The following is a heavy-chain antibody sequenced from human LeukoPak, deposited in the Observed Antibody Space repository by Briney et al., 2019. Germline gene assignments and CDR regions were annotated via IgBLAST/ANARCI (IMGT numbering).Heavy chain of an antibody. J-gene: IGHJ4*02. CDR1: GFTFSSYW. D-gene: IGHD6-19*01. V-gene: IGHV3-74*01. Sequence: GGSLRLSCAASGFTFSSYWMHWVRQAPGKGLVWVSRINSDGSSTSYADSVKGRFTISRDNAKNSLYLQMNSLRAEDTALYYCAKDLLSAVAGIFDYWGQGTLVTVSS. CDR2: INSDGSST. CDR3: AKDLLSAVAGIFDY.